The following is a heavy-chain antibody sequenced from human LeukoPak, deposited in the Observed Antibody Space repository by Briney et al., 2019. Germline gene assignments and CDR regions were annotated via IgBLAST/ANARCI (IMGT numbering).Heavy chain of an antibody. CDR3: AANSADYNTLGSSYKV. J-gene: IGHJ4*02. Sequence: SETLSLTCTVSGGPISSSSYYWGWIRQSPGKGLEWIGSISYSGTTYYNPSLKSRVTISVDTSKNQFSLKLNSVTAADTAVFYCAANSADYNTLGSSYKVWGQGTLVTVSS. CDR1: GGPISSSSYY. CDR2: ISYSGTT. D-gene: IGHD3-10*01. V-gene: IGHV4-39*01.